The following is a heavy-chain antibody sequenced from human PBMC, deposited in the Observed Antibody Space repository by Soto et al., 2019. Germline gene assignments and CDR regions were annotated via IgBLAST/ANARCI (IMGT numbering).Heavy chain of an antibody. CDR2: FDPEDGET. D-gene: IGHD4-4*01. J-gene: IGHJ4*02. CDR3: ATEGDSNPFDY. Sequence: ASVKVSCKVSGYTLTELSMHWVRQAPGKGLEWMGGFDPEDGETIYAQKFQGRVTMIEDTSTDTAYMELSSLRSEDTAVYYCATEGDSNPFDYWGQGTLVTVSS. CDR1: GYTLTELS. V-gene: IGHV1-24*01.